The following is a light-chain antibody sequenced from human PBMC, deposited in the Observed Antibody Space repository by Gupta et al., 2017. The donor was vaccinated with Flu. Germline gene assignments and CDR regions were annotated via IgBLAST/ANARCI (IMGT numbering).Light chain of an antibody. CDR3: QQYGSSPPEYT. V-gene: IGKV3-20*01. CDR2: GAS. J-gene: IGKJ2*01. CDR1: QGVSSRY. Sequence: EIVLTQSSGTLSLSQGDRATLSCRASQGVSSRYLAWYQQQPGQAPRLLISGASSTDTGIPDRFSGSGSGTDFTLTISRLEPEDVAVDYYQQYGSSPPEYTFGQGTKLEIK.